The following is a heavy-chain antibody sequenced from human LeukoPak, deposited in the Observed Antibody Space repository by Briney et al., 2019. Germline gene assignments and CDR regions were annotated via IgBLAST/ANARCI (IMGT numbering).Heavy chain of an antibody. CDR3: ARDVLLDSSGFKGSYYYGMDV. CDR1: GYTFTGYY. V-gene: IGHV1-2*04. Sequence: ASVKVSCKASGYTFTGYYMHWVRQASGQGLEWMGWINPNSGGTNYAQKFQGWVTMTRDTSISTAYMELSRLRSDDTAVYYCARDVLLDSSGFKGSYYYGMDVWGQGTTVTVSS. J-gene: IGHJ6*02. CDR2: INPNSGGT. D-gene: IGHD6-19*01.